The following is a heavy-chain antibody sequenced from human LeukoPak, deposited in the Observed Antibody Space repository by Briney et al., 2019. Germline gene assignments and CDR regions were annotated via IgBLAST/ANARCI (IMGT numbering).Heavy chain of an antibody. V-gene: IGHV4-61*02. Sequence: PSETLSLTCTVSGGSISSGSYYWSWIRQPAGKGLEWIGRIYTSGSTNYNPSLKSRVTISVDTSKNQFSLKLSSVTAADTAVYYCARGRTIAAAGAHLAFDYWGQGTLVTVSS. D-gene: IGHD6-13*01. CDR1: GGSISSGSYY. CDR3: ARGRTIAAAGAHLAFDY. CDR2: IYTSGST. J-gene: IGHJ4*02.